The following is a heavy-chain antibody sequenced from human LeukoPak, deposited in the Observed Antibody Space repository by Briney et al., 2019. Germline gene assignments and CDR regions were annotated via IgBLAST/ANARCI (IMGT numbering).Heavy chain of an antibody. V-gene: IGHV3-23*01. Sequence: GGSLRLSCAASGFTFSSYAMSWVRQAPGKGLEWVSAISGSGGSTYYADSVKGRFTISRDNSKNTLYLQMNSLRAEDTAVYYCAKAIAVAGIGGILDYWGQGTLVTVSS. CDR2: ISGSGGST. CDR3: AKAIAVAGIGGILDY. CDR1: GFTFSSYA. D-gene: IGHD6-19*01. J-gene: IGHJ4*02.